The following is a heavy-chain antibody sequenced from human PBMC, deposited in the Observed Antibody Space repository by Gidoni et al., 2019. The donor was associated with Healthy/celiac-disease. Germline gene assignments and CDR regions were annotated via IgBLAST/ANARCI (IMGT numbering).Heavy chain of an antibody. CDR2: IYYSGST. CDR1: GGSISSSSYY. V-gene: IGHV4-39*01. D-gene: IGHD1-26*01. Sequence: QLQLQESGPGLVKPSETLSLTCTVSGGSISSSSYYWGWIRQPPGKGLEWIGSIYYSGSTYYNPSLKSRVTISVDTSKNQFSLKLSSVTAADTAVYYCARQEASPSKKIVGATIFDYWGQGTLVTVSS. CDR3: ARQEASPSKKIVGATIFDY. J-gene: IGHJ4*02.